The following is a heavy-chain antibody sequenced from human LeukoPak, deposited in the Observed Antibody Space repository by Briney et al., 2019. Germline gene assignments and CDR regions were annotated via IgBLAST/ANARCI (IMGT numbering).Heavy chain of an antibody. CDR1: GDSICSGDYF. J-gene: IGHJ4*02. V-gene: IGHV4-39*01. Sequence: PSETLSLTCTVSGDSICSGDYFWGWIRQPPGKGLEWIGSKRCSGSTHYISSLKTPVTISIDTPKNQFSLSLNSVSASDTGVYYCARRTRIVSSGGHVYDYWGQGTLVTVSS. D-gene: IGHD2-15*01. CDR3: ARRTRIVSSGGHVYDY. CDR2: KRCSGST.